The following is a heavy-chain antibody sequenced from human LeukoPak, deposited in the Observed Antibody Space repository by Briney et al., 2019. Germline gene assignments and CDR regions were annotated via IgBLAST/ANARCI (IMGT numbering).Heavy chain of an antibody. Sequence: SETLSLTCAVSGGSISSSNWWSWVRQPPGEGLEWIGEIYHSGSTNYNPPLKSRVTISVDTSKNQFSLKLSSVTAADTAVYYCAREGVGASLDYWGQGTLVTVSS. J-gene: IGHJ4*02. CDR1: GGSISSSNW. D-gene: IGHD1-26*01. V-gene: IGHV4-4*02. CDR3: AREGVGASLDY. CDR2: IYHSGST.